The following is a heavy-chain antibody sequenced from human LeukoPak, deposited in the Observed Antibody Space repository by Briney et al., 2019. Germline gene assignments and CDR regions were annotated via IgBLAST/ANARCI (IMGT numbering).Heavy chain of an antibody. D-gene: IGHD4-17*01. J-gene: IGHJ4*02. CDR3: ARVGGKYGDLNFDY. V-gene: IGHV1-2*02. Sequence: ASVKVSRKASGYTFTGYYMHWVRQAPGQGLEWMGWINPNSGGTNYAQKFQGRVTMTRDTSISTAYMELSRLRSDDTAVYYCARVGGKYGDLNFDYWGQGTLVTVSS. CDR1: GYTFTGYY. CDR2: INPNSGGT.